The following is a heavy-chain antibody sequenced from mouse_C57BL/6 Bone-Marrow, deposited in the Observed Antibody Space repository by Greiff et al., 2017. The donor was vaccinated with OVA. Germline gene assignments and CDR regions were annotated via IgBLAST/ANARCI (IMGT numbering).Heavy chain of an antibody. CDR1: GYTFTSYW. V-gene: IGHV1-50*01. Sequence: VQLQQPGAELVKPGASVKLSCKASGYTFTSYWMQWVKQRPGQGLEWIGEIDPSDSYTNYNQKFKGKATLTVETSSSTAYMQLSSLTSDDSAVYYCARASMDYWGQGTSVTVSS. J-gene: IGHJ4*01. CDR2: IDPSDSYT. CDR3: ARASMDY.